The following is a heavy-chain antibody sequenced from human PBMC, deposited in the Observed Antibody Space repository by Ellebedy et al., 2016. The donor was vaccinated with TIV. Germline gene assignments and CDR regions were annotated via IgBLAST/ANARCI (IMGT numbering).Heavy chain of an antibody. V-gene: IGHV3-15*01. J-gene: IGHJ3*02. Sequence: PGGSLRLSCAASGFTFSNRWMSWVRQAPGKGLEWVGLIRNKLDGGTTDYAAPVKGRFTISRDDSQTMLSLQMNSLRTEDTAIYYCSTYNDKDAFDIWGQGTMVIVSS. CDR1: GFTFSNRW. CDR3: STYNDKDAFDI. D-gene: IGHD3-16*01. CDR2: IRNKLDGGTT.